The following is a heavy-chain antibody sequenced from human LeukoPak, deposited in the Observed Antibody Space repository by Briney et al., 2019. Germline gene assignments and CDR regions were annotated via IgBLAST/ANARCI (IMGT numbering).Heavy chain of an antibody. Sequence: ASVKVSCKASGYTFTGYYMHWVRQAPGQGLEWMGWINPNSGGTNYAQKFQGRVTMTRDTSISTAYMELSSLRSEDTAVYYCASPDYDFWSGSPSPFDYWGQGTLVTVSS. CDR3: ASPDYDFWSGSPSPFDY. CDR2: INPNSGGT. CDR1: GYTFTGYY. J-gene: IGHJ4*02. D-gene: IGHD3-3*01. V-gene: IGHV1-2*02.